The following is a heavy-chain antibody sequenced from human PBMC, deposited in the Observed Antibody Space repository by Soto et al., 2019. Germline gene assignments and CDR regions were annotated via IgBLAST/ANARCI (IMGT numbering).Heavy chain of an antibody. CDR3: ALRKTGSYFDY. V-gene: IGHV3-23*01. Sequence: GGSLRLCCAASGFAFSNASMTWVRQAPGKGLEWVSAIGASGAGTYYAEYVKGRFTISRDNSKNTLYLQMNSLRAEDTAVYYCALRKTGSYFDYWGQGTLVTVSS. J-gene: IGHJ4*02. CDR1: GFAFSNAS. CDR2: IGASGAGT. D-gene: IGHD1-26*01.